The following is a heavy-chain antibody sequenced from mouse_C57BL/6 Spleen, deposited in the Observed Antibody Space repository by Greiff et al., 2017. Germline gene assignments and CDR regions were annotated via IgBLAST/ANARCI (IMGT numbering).Heavy chain of an antibody. V-gene: IGHV1-9*01. CDR2: ILPGSGST. CDR3: ARWGYGAY. J-gene: IGHJ3*01. CDR1: GYTFTGYW. D-gene: IGHD3-1*01. Sequence: VQLQQSGAELMKPGASVKLSCKATGYTFTGYWIEWVKQRPGHGLEWIGEILPGSGSTNYNEKFKGKATFTADTSSNTAYMQLSGLATGDSAIYYCARWGYGAYWGQGTLVTVSA.